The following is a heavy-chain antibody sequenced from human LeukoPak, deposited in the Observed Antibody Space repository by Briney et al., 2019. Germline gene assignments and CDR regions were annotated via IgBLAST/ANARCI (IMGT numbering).Heavy chain of an antibody. CDR2: INWNGDRT. V-gene: IGHV3-20*04. CDR1: GFTFSSYW. D-gene: IGHD1-26*01. J-gene: IGHJ3*02. CDR3: ARVRSGSCDAFDI. Sequence: GGSLRLSCAASGFTFSSYWMSWVRQAPGKGLEWVSGINWNGDRTGYEDSAKGRFTISRDNAKNSLYLQMNSLRAEDTALYYCARVRSGSCDAFDIWGQGTMVTVSS.